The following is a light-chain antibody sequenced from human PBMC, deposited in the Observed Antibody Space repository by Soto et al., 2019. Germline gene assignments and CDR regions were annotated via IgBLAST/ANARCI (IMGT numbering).Light chain of an antibody. CDR2: DAS. CDR1: RSVSSY. CDR3: QQRSNWPAIT. J-gene: IGKJ5*01. V-gene: IGKV3-11*01. Sequence: IVLTQSPANMSLSPGERATLSCRASRSVSSYLAWYQQKPGQAPRLLIYDASNRATGIPARFRGSGSGTDFSLTISSLEPEDFAIYYCQQRSNWPAITFGQGTRLEIK.